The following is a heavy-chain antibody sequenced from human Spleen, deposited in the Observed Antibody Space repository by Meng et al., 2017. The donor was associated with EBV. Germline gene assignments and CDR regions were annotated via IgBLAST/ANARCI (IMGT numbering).Heavy chain of an antibody. Sequence: GRLVGSGGVLVMTGGAMGVSCAGSGFTFSSYSMNCLRQAAGKGLEWVSSISSSSRYIYYADSVNGRFTISRDNAKNSLYLQMNSLRGEDTAVYYCAWDRVVGAGDFDSWGQGTLVTVSS. V-gene: IGHV3-21*01. D-gene: IGHD1-26*01. CDR2: ISSSSRYI. CDR3: AWDRVVGAGDFDS. CDR1: GFTFSSYS. J-gene: IGHJ4*02.